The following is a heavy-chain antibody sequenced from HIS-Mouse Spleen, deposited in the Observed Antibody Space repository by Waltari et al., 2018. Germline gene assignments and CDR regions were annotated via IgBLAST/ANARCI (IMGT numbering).Heavy chain of an antibody. D-gene: IGHD2-21*02. J-gene: IGHJ4*02. V-gene: IGHV4-39*07. Sequence: QLQLQESGPGLVKPSETLSLTCTVSGGSISSSSYYWGWIRQPPGKGLGWIGSIYYSASTYYNPSLKSRVTISVDTSKNQFSLKLSSVTAADTAVYYCARDFRICGGDCYPYYFDYWGQGTLVTVSS. CDR3: ARDFRICGGDCYPYYFDY. CDR1: GGSISSSSYY. CDR2: IYYSAST.